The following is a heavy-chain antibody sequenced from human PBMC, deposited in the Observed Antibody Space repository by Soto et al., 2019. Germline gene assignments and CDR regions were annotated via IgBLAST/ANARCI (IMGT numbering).Heavy chain of an antibody. CDR3: AREGEIQLWLQSLDY. V-gene: IGHV3-48*02. CDR1: GFTFSSYS. D-gene: IGHD5-18*01. CDR2: LSSSSSTI. Sequence: EVQLVESGGGLVQPGGSLRLSCAASGFTFSSYSMNWVRQAPGKGLEWVSYLSSSSSTIYYADSVKGRFTISRDNAKNSRYLQMNSLRDEDTAVYYCAREGEIQLWLQSLDYCGQGTLVTVSS. J-gene: IGHJ4*02.